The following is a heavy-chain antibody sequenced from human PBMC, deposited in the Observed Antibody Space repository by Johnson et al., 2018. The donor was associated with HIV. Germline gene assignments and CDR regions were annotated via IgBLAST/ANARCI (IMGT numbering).Heavy chain of an antibody. CDR2: IWYDGSNT. J-gene: IGHJ3*02. V-gene: IGHV3-33*08. CDR3: ARSSGYYGTDAFDI. CDR1: GFTFSSYG. D-gene: IGHD3-22*01. Sequence: QVQLVESGGGLVQPGGSLRLSCATSGFTFSSYGMHWVRQAPGKGLEWVAVIWYDGSNTYYADSVKGRFTISRDNSKNTLYLQMNSLRPEDTAVYYCARSSGYYGTDAFDIWGQGTMVTVSS.